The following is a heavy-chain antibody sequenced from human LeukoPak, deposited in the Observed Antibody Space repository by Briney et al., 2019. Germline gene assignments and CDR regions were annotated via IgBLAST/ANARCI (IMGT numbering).Heavy chain of an antibody. CDR3: AKDRKWVARPDY. CDR1: GFTFSSYG. V-gene: IGHV3-30*18. J-gene: IGHJ4*02. D-gene: IGHD6-19*01. Sequence: GGSLRLSCAASGFTFSSYGMHWVRQAPGKGLEWVAAITYDGSNKYYADSVKGRFTISRDNSKNTLYLQMNSLRAEDTAVYYCAKDRKWVARPDYWGQGTLVTVSS. CDR2: ITYDGSNK.